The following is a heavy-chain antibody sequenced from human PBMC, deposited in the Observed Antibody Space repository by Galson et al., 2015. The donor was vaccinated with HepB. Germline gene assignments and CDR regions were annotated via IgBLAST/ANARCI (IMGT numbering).Heavy chain of an antibody. CDR2: ISAGDGRNT. D-gene: IGHD3-22*01. CDR1: GLIFSNSV. J-gene: IGHJ4*02. V-gene: IGHV3-30*04. CDR3: AREGFSSGHAGIFDC. Sequence: SLRLSCAASGLIFSNSVMHWVRQAPGKRLEWVALISAGDGRNTNYADSVRGRFTISRDNSKNKVFLQMNSLRAEDTAVYYCAREGFSSGHAGIFDCWGQGALVTVSS.